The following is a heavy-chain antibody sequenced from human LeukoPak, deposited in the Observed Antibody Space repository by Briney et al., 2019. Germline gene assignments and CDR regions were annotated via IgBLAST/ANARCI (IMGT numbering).Heavy chain of an antibody. V-gene: IGHV3-7*05. CDR2: IKQDGSEK. CDR1: GFXFSSYW. CDR3: ARDEGYSYGYSDY. J-gene: IGHJ4*02. D-gene: IGHD5-18*01. Sequence: GGSLRLSCAASGFXFSSYWMSWVRQAPGKGLEWVANIKQDGSEKYYVDSVKGRFTISRDNAKNSLYLQMNSLRAEDTAVYYCARDEGYSYGYSDYWGQGTLVTVSS.